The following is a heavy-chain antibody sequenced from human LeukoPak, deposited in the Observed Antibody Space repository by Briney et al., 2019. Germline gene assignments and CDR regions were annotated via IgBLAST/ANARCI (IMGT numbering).Heavy chain of an antibody. J-gene: IGHJ5*02. CDR2: INHSGST. Sequence: SETLSLTCTVSGGSISGYYWSWIRQPPGKGLEWIGEINHSGSTNYNPSLKSRVTISVDTSKNQFSLKLSSVTAADTAVYYCARIILSNWFDPWGQGTLVTVSS. V-gene: IGHV4-34*01. D-gene: IGHD2/OR15-2a*01. CDR3: ARIILSNWFDP. CDR1: GGSISGYY.